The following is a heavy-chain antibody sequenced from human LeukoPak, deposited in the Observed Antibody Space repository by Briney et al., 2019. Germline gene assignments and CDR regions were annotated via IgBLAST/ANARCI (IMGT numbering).Heavy chain of an antibody. CDR1: GYTLTELS. CDR2: FDPEDGET. CDR3: ATTEPGSYYYYGMDV. D-gene: IGHD5-12*01. Sequence: ASVTVSCKVSGYTLTELSMHWVRQAPGKGLEWMGGFDPEDGETIYAQKFQGRVTMTEDTSTDTAYMELSSLRSEDTAVYYCATTEPGSYYYYGMDVWGQGTTVTVSS. V-gene: IGHV1-24*01. J-gene: IGHJ6*02.